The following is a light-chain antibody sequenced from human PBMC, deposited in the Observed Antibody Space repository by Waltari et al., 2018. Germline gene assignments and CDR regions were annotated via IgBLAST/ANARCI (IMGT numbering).Light chain of an antibody. V-gene: IGKV3-20*01. CDR2: GAS. CDR1: QSVSSSY. Sequence: EIVLTQSPGTLSLSPGARATLSCRACQSVSSSYLAWYQQKPGQAPRLLIYGASSRATGIPDRFSGSGSGTDFTLTISRLEPEDFAVYYCQQYGSSAGFGGGTKVEIK. CDR3: QQYGSSAG. J-gene: IGKJ4*01.